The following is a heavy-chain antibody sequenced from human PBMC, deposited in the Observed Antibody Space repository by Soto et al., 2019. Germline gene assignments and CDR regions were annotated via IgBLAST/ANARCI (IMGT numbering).Heavy chain of an antibody. J-gene: IGHJ6*02. CDR3: AHFQSDYDYVWGSYRPYYYYYGMDV. Sequence: SGPTLVNPTQTLTLTCTFSGFSLSTSGVGVGWIRQPPGKALEWLALIYWDDDKRYSPSLKSRLTITKDTSKNQVVLTMTNMDPVDTATYYCAHFQSDYDYVWGSYRPYYYYYGMDVWGQRTTVTVSS. CDR2: IYWDDDK. V-gene: IGHV2-5*02. D-gene: IGHD3-16*02. CDR1: GFSLSTSGVG.